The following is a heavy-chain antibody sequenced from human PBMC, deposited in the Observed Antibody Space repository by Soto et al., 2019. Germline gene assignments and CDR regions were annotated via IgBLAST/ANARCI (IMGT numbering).Heavy chain of an antibody. CDR1: GGSISSSSYY. CDR3: ARRLAEHYYYYGMDV. Sequence: PSETLSLTCTVSGGSISSSSYYWGWIRQPPGKGLEWIGSIYYSGSTYYNPSLKSRVTISVDTSKNQFSLKLSSVTAADTAVYYCARRLAEHYYYYGMDVWAQGTKVTVSS. J-gene: IGHJ6*02. D-gene: IGHD1-26*01. CDR2: IYYSGST. V-gene: IGHV4-39*01.